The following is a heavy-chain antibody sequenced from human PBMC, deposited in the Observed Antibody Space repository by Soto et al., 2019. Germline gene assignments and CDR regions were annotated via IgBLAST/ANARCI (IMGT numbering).Heavy chain of an antibody. Sequence: GGSLRLSCAASGFTFSSYGMHWVRQAPGKGLEWVAVISYDGSNKYYADSVKGRFTISRDNSKNTLYLQMNSLRAEDTAVYYCAKRRLQLWHQGYYGMDVWGQGTTVTVSS. J-gene: IGHJ6*02. CDR3: AKRRLQLWHQGYYGMDV. CDR2: ISYDGSNK. CDR1: GFTFSSYG. D-gene: IGHD5-18*01. V-gene: IGHV3-30*18.